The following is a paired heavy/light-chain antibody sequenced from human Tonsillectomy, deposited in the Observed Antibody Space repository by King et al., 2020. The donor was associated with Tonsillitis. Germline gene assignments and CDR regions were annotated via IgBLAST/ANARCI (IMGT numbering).Heavy chain of an antibody. D-gene: IGHD3-9*01. V-gene: IGHV1-24*01. CDR3: TAGILTGYNIGDYYAMDV. CDR1: GNTLTELS. J-gene: IGHJ6*02. CDR2: FDPEEGEI. Sequence: QVQPVQSGAEVKKPGASVKVSCKVSGNTLTELSIHWVRQAPGKGLEWMGGFDPEEGEIIYAQKFQGRVTMTEDTYTDTAYMDLSSLRSDDTAVYYCTAGILTGYNIGDYYAMDVWGQGTTVTVSS.
Light chain of an antibody. CDR3: SSYAGSNVV. Sequence: QSALTQPPSASGSLGQSVTISCTGTSSDVGGYNYVSWYQQHPGKAPKLMIYEVTKRPSGVPDRFSGSKSGNTASLTVSGLQADDEADYYCSSYAGSNVVFGGGTTLTVL. V-gene: IGLV2-8*01. CDR1: SSDVGGYNY. CDR2: EVT. J-gene: IGLJ3*02.